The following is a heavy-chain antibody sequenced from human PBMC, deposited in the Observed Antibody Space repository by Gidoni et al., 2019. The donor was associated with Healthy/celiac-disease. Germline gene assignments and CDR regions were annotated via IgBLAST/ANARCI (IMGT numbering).Heavy chain of an antibody. J-gene: IGHJ6*02. V-gene: IGHV3-66*01. CDR1: GFTVSSNY. CDR3: ARDSRAAAGMGYYYYYGMDV. D-gene: IGHD6-13*01. CDR2: IYSGGST. Sequence: EVQLVASGGGLVQPGGSLRLSCAASGFTVSSNYMSWVRQAPGKGLEWVSGIYSGGSTYYADSVKGRFTISRDNSKNTLYLQMNSLRAEDTAVYYCARDSRAAAGMGYYYYYGMDVWGQGTTVTVSS.